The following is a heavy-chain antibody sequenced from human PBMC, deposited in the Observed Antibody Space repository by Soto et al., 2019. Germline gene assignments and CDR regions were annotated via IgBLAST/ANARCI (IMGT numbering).Heavy chain of an antibody. CDR2: ISYSGST. D-gene: IGHD2-15*01. J-gene: IGHJ5*02. Sequence: PSETLSLTCTVSGGSISSGNYYWSWIRQPPGKGLEWIGFISYSGSTYYSLSLKSRVTISVDTSKNQFSLKLSSVTAADTAVYYCARRQSSPWFDPWGQGTLVTVSS. V-gene: IGHV4-30-4*01. CDR3: ARRQSSPWFDP. CDR1: GGSISSGNYY.